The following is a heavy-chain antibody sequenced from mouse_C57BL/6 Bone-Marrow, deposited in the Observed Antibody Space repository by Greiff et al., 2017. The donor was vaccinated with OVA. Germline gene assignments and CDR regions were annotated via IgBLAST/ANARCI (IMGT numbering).Heavy chain of an antibody. CDR3: ARYYGSSYGYWYFDV. Sequence: EVQLQQSGAELVKPGASVKLSCTASGFTITDYYMHWVKQRTEQGLEWIGRIYPEDGETKYAPKFQGKATITADTSSNTAYLQLSSLTSEDTAGYYCARYYGSSYGYWYFDVWGTGTAVTVSS. D-gene: IGHD1-1*01. CDR1: GFTITDYY. CDR2: IYPEDGET. J-gene: IGHJ1*03. V-gene: IGHV14-2*01.